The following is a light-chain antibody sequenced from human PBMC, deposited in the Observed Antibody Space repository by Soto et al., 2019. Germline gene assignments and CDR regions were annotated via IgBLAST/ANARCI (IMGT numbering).Light chain of an antibody. Sequence: IQRTQSPSTLSSSVGDRVTLTCRASQSISSWLAWYKQKPGKAPKLLSYKASSLESGVPSRFRGSGSGTEFTLTISSLKPDDFETYYCQQYNSFPLTFGGGTKVDIK. CDR3: QQYNSFPLT. CDR2: KAS. J-gene: IGKJ4*01. V-gene: IGKV1-5*03. CDR1: QSISSW.